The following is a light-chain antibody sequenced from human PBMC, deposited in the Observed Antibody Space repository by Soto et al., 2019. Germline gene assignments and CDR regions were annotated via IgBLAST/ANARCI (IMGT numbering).Light chain of an antibody. V-gene: IGKV1-39*01. CDR1: QSISNH. CDR3: QQSYSSPPT. J-gene: IGKJ1*01. Sequence: LSASVEDRVIITCRASQSISNHLNWYQQKPGKAPKLLIFAASSLQSGVPSRFGGSRSGPDFTLTISSLQPEDFATYYCQQSYSSPPTFGQGTKVDIK. CDR2: AAS.